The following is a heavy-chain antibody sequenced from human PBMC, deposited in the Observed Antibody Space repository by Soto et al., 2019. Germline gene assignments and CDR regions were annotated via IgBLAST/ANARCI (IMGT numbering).Heavy chain of an antibody. CDR3: ARNLKDPATGRETDAFDI. Sequence: QVQLQESGPGLVKPSDTLSLTCAVSGYSISSSNWWGWIRQPPGKGLEWIGYIYYSGSTYYNPSLKSRVTMSVDTSKNQFSLKLSSVTAVDTAVYYCARNLKDPATGRETDAFDIWGQGTMVTVSS. V-gene: IGHV4-28*01. J-gene: IGHJ3*02. D-gene: IGHD1-26*01. CDR1: GYSISSSNW. CDR2: IYYSGST.